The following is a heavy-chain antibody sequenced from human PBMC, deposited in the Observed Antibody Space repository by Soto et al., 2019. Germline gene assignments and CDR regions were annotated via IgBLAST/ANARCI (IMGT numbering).Heavy chain of an antibody. J-gene: IGHJ4*02. CDR1: GFTFNNAY. D-gene: IGHD6-13*01. V-gene: IGHV3-15*07. CDR3: TTSQYSRFWYPGWDFDS. CDR2: IKSKSDGGTT. Sequence: EVQLVESGGGLVKPGGSLRLSCAASGFTFNNAYMNWVRQAPGKGLEWVGRIKSKSDGGTTDYAAPVKGRFTISRDDSKTTLYLQMNSLETEDTAVYYCTTSQYSRFWYPGWDFDSWGQGTLVTVSS.